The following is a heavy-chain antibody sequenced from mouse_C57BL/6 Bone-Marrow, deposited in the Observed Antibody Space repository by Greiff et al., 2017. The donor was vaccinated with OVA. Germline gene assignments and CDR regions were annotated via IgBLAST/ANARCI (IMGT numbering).Heavy chain of an antibody. J-gene: IGHJ1*03. V-gene: IGHV5-16*01. D-gene: IGHD2-5*01. CDR1: GFTFSDYY. CDR2: INYDGSST. Sequence: EVKVVESEGGLVQPGSSMKLSCTASGFTFSDYYMAWVRQVPEKGLEWVANINYDGSSTYYLDSLKSRFIISRDNAKNILYLQMSSLKSEDTATYYCARDQAYYSNYDWYFDVWGTGTTVTVSS. CDR3: ARDQAYYSNYDWYFDV.